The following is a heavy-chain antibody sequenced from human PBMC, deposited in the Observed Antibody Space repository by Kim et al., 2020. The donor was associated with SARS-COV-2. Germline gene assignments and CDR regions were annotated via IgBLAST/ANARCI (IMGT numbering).Heavy chain of an antibody. CDR2: INHSGST. D-gene: IGHD6-13*01. Sequence: SETLSLTCAVYGGSFSGYYWSWIRQPPGKGLEWIGEINHSGSTNYNPSLKSRVTISVDTSKNQFSLKLSSVTAADTAVYYCAREGGSMVAARGRPSGWFDPWGQGTLVTVSS. J-gene: IGHJ5*02. CDR1: GGSFSGYY. CDR3: AREGGSMVAARGRPSGWFDP. V-gene: IGHV4-34*01.